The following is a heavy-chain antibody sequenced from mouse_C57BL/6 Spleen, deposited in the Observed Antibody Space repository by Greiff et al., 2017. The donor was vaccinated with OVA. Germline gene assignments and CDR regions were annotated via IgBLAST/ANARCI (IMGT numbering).Heavy chain of an antibody. D-gene: IGHD1-1*01. V-gene: IGHV2-2*01. CDR1: GFSLTSYG. CDR2: IWSGGST. J-gene: IGHJ2*01. Sequence: QVQLQQSGPGLVQPSQSLSITCTVSGFSLTSYGVHWVRQSPGKGLEWLGVIWSGGSTDYNAAFISRLSISKDNSKGQVFFKMNRLQADDTAIYYCAGHYYGSSDTHDYWGQGTTLTVAS. CDR3: AGHYYGSSDTHDY.